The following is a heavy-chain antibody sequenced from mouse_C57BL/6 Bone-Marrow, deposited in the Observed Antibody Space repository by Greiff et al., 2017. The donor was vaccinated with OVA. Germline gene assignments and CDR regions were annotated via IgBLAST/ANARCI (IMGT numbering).Heavy chain of an antibody. CDR3: ARETTVVARDWYFDV. V-gene: IGHV1-80*01. CDR1: GYAFSSYW. CDR2: IYPGDGDT. Sequence: VQLMESGAELVKPGASVKISCKASGYAFSSYWMNWVKQRPGKGLEWIGQIYPGDGDTNYNGKFKGKGTLTADKSSSTAYMQLSSLTSEDSAVYFCARETTVVARDWYFDVWGTGTTVTVSS. D-gene: IGHD1-1*01. J-gene: IGHJ1*03.